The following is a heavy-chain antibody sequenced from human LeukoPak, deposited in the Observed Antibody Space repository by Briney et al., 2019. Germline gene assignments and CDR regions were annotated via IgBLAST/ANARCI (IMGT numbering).Heavy chain of an antibody. CDR1: GGTFRNYA. Sequence: ASVKVSCKASGGTFRNYAVNWVRQAPGQGLEWLGDIIPIFQTVNYAQKFQGRITITADESTSTAYLEVRSLKSEDTAVYYCARGSSSGNYNMDVWGKGTTVTVSS. D-gene: IGHD6-6*01. CDR3: ARGSSSGNYNMDV. V-gene: IGHV1-69*13. J-gene: IGHJ6*03. CDR2: IIPIFQTV.